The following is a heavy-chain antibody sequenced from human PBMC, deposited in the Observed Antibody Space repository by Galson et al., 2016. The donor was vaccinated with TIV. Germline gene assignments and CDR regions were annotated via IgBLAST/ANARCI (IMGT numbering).Heavy chain of an antibody. Sequence: SETLSLTCAVSGDSVNNGYYWGWIRQPPGKGLEWIGNIYHYAGTYTYFNPSLRSRVSISVDTSRNEFSLNLRSVTAADTAVYYCARMYYDILGYQGLDVWGQGTTVTVSS. J-gene: IGHJ6*02. CDR3: ARMYYDILGYQGLDV. CDR2: IYHYAGTYT. CDR1: GDSVNNGYY. V-gene: IGHV4-38-2*01. D-gene: IGHD3-9*01.